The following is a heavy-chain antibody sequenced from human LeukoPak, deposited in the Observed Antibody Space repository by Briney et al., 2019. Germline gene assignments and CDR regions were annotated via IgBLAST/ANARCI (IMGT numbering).Heavy chain of an antibody. V-gene: IGHV1-69*05. J-gene: IGHJ4*02. CDR2: IIPIFGTA. CDR3: ARDKGYSCGWFREFDY. D-gene: IGHD6-19*01. Sequence: SVKVSCKASGGTFISYAISWVRQAPGQGLDWMGGIIPIFGTANYAQKFQGRVTITTDESTSTAYMELSSLRSEDTAVYYCARDKGYSCGWFREFDYWGQGTLVTVSS. CDR1: GGTFISYA.